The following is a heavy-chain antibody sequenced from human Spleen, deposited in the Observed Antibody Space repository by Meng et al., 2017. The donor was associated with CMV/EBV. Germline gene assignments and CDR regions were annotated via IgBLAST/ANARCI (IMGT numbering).Heavy chain of an antibody. Sequence: GGSLRLSCAASGFIVSSDNMNWVRQAPGKGLEWVSIIYIDGSTSYAASVKGRFTISRDISKNTLSLQMNSLRAEDTAIYYCARGTTYWGQGTLVTVSS. J-gene: IGHJ4*02. V-gene: IGHV3-53*01. CDR3: ARGTTY. CDR1: GFIVSSDN. D-gene: IGHD1-1*01. CDR2: IYIDGST.